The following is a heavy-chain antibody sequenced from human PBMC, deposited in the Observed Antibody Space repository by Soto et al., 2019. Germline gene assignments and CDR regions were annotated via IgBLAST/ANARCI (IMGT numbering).Heavy chain of an antibody. CDR1: GGTFSSYA. CDR2: IIPIFGTA. Sequence: ASVKVSCKASGGTFSSYAISWVRQAPGQGLEWMGGIIPIFGTANYAQKFQGRVTIIADESTSTAYMELSSLRSEDTAVYYCASNPLKNGYYYGMDVWGQGSKVTVYS. J-gene: IGHJ6*02. V-gene: IGHV1-69*13. CDR3: ASNPLKNGYYYGMDV. D-gene: IGHD1-1*01.